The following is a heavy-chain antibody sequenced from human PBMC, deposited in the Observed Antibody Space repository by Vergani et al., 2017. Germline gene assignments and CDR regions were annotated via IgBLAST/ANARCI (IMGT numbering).Heavy chain of an antibody. CDR3: ARDRSETTGGGHY. CDR2: ISSSSSYI. Sequence: EVQLVESGGGLVKPGGSLRLSCAASGFTFSSYSMNWVRQAPGKGLEWVSSISSSSSYIYYADSVKGRFTISRDNAKNSLYLQMNSLRAEDTAVYYCARDRSETTGGGHYWGQGTLVTVSS. V-gene: IGHV3-21*01. D-gene: IGHD1-1*01. CDR1: GFTFSSYS. J-gene: IGHJ4*02.